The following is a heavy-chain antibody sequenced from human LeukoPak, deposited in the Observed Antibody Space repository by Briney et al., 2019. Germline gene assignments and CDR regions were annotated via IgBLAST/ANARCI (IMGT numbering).Heavy chain of an antibody. CDR3: ATAGNYRFDY. V-gene: IGHV3-23*01. Sequence: PGGSLRLSCAVSGFXFSNYAINWVRQAPGKGLEWVSGISASGATIYYADSVKGRFTISRDNSKNTLYLQMNSLRAEDTAVYYCATAGNYRFDYWGLGTLVTVSS. CDR2: ISASGATI. J-gene: IGHJ4*02. D-gene: IGHD1-7*01. CDR1: GFXFSNYA.